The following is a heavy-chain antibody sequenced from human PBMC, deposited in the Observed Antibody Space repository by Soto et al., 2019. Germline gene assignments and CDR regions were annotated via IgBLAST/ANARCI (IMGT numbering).Heavy chain of an antibody. J-gene: IGHJ3*02. D-gene: IGHD3-22*01. CDR1: GGSISSNY. Sequence: SETLSLTCTVSGGSISSNYWTWVRQPPGKGLEWIGYVYNSGSTNYNPSLKSRVTISEDTSKNQFSLKLSSVTAADTAVYYCARQDALYYYDSSGPRVDAFDIWGQGTMVTVSS. V-gene: IGHV4-59*08. CDR2: VYNSGST. CDR3: ARQDALYYYDSSGPRVDAFDI.